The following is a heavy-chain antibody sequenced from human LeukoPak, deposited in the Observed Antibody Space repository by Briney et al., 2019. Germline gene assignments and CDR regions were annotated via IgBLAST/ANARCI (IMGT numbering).Heavy chain of an antibody. J-gene: IGHJ4*02. V-gene: IGHV3-23*01. CDR2: ISGSGGST. CDR1: GFTFSSYG. Sequence: GGSLRLSCAASGFTFSSYGMSWVRQAPGKGLEWVSAISGSGGSTYYADSVKGRFTISRDNSKNTLYLQMNSLRAEDTAVYYCAKDRGGLLWFGESLDSWGQGTLVTVSS. D-gene: IGHD3-10*01. CDR3: AKDRGGLLWFGESLDS.